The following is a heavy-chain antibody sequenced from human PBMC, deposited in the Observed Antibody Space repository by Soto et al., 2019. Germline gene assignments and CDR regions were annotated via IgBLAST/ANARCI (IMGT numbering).Heavy chain of an antibody. D-gene: IGHD3-9*01. CDR1: GGSFSGYY. J-gene: IGHJ5*02. Sequence: SETLSLTCAVYGGSFSGYYWSWIRQPPGKGLEWIGEINHSGSTNYNPSLKSRVTISVNTSKNQFSLKLSSVTAADTAVYYCARVGLRYFDWPTHLGTTISRGFDPWGQGTLVTVSS. CDR2: INHSGST. V-gene: IGHV4-34*01. CDR3: ARVGLRYFDWPTHLGTTISRGFDP.